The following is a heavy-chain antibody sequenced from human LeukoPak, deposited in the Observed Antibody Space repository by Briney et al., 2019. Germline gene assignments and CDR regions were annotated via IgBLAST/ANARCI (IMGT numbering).Heavy chain of an antibody. V-gene: IGHV4-39*01. CDR2: LYSGRTT. CDR3: VRHDGRGGNTMGALGS. D-gene: IGHD3-3*01. CDR1: GDSYTSSSHH. Sequence: SETLSLTCTVSGDSYTSSSHHWGWIRQSPGKGLEWIGSLYSGRTTYYNPTLNSRVTISLVTSKNQFSLQLNSVTAADTAIYYCVRHDGRGGNTMGALGSWGQGSLVTVSS. J-gene: IGHJ5*02.